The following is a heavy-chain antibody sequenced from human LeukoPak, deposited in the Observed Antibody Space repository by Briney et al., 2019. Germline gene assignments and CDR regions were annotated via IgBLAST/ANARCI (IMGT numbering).Heavy chain of an antibody. CDR1: GYTFTSYG. J-gene: IGHJ4*02. Sequence: ASVKVSCKASGYTFTSYGISWVRQAPGQGLEWMGWISAYNGNTNYAQKFQGRVTMTTDTSTSTAYMELRSLRSDDTAVYYCARDSYDYVWGSYRRFDYWGQGTLVTVSS. CDR3: ARDSYDYVWGSYRRFDY. CDR2: ISAYNGNT. V-gene: IGHV1-18*01. D-gene: IGHD3-16*02.